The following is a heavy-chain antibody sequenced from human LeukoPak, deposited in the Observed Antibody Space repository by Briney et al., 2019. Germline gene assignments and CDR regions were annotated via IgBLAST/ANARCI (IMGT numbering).Heavy chain of an antibody. CDR1: GYTFTSYA. J-gene: IGHJ4*02. CDR3: ARGNGDIDY. V-gene: IGHV1-3*01. D-gene: IGHD4-17*01. CDR2: INPGNGYT. Sequence: ASVKVSCKASGYTFTSYAIHWVRQAPGQGLDWMGWINPGNGYTKYSQKFQDRVTITRDTSATTAYMELSSLTSEDTAVYYCARGNGDIDYWGLGTQVTVSS.